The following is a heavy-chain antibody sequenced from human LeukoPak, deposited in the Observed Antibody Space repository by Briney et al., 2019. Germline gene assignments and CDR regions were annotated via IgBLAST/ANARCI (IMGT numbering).Heavy chain of an antibody. Sequence: RPSETLSLTCIVSGNFISSGYYWGWIRQPPGKGLEWIGNIFHSGNTYYSPSLKSRVTISVDTSKNQFSLKLSSVTAADTAVYYCAREKYQLLSVYYYYYMDVWGKGTTVTVSS. CDR2: IFHSGNT. V-gene: IGHV4-38-2*02. J-gene: IGHJ6*03. CDR3: AREKYQLLSVYYYYYMDV. D-gene: IGHD2-2*01. CDR1: GNFISSGYY.